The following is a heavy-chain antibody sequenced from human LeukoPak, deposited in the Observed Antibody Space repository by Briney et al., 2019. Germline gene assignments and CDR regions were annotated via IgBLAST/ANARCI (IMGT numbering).Heavy chain of an antibody. Sequence: PSQTLSPTCTVPGGSISSGSYYWSWIRQPAGNGLEWIGRIYTSGSTNYNPSLKSRVTISVDTSKNQFSLKLSSVTAADTAVYYCARYPTIAVAGTVCRAFDIWGQGTMVTVSS. V-gene: IGHV4-61*02. J-gene: IGHJ3*02. D-gene: IGHD6-19*01. CDR1: GGSISSGSYY. CDR3: ARYPTIAVAGTVCRAFDI. CDR2: IYTSGST.